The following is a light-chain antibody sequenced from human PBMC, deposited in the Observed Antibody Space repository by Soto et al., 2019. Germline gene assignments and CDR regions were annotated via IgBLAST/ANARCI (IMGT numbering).Light chain of an antibody. CDR1: SSDVGGYNY. Sequence: QSALTQPASLSGSPVESITISCTGNSSDVGGYNYVSWYQQHPGKAPKLMIYDVSNRPSGVSNRFSGSKSGNTASLTISGLQAEDEADYYCSSYKSSSTRVFGTGTKVTVL. CDR3: SSYKSSSTRV. CDR2: DVS. V-gene: IGLV2-14*01. J-gene: IGLJ1*01.